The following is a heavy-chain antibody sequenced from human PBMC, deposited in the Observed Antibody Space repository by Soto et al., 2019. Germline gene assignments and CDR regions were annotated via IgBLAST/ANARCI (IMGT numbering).Heavy chain of an antibody. CDR3: ARGYYDSSGYHY. J-gene: IGHJ4*02. Sequence: ASVKVSCKASGYTFTGYYMHWVRQAPGQGLEWMGWINPNSGGTNYAQKFQGWVTMTRDTSISTAHMELSRLRSDDTAVYYCARGYYDSSGYHYWGQGTLVTVSS. CDR1: GYTFTGYY. V-gene: IGHV1-2*04. CDR2: INPNSGGT. D-gene: IGHD3-22*01.